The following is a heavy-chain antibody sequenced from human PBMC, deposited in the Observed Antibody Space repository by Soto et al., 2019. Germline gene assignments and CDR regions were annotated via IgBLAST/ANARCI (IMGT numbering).Heavy chain of an antibody. Sequence: SGPTLVNPTQTLTLTCTVSGFSLRTSGMCVSWIRQPPGKALEWLALVDWDGDKYYNTSLKTRLTISRDTSKNQVVLTMTNMDPVDTATYYCSLRAAYSSSYFFDYWGQGSLVTVS. V-gene: IGHV2-70*12. CDR3: SLRAAYSSSYFFDY. D-gene: IGHD6-6*01. CDR2: VDWDGDK. J-gene: IGHJ4*02. CDR1: GFSLRTSGMC.